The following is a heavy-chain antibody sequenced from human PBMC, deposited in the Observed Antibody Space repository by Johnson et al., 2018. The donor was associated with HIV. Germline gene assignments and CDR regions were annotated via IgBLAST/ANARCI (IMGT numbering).Heavy chain of an antibody. CDR3: ARAPYSSSSGPNYGAFDI. Sequence: VQLVESGGGLVKAGGSLRLSCAASGFIFSDYYMSWIRQAPGKGLEWVSYISSSGSTIYYADSVKGRFTISRDNAKKSLYLQMNSLRAEDTAGYYCARAPYSSSSGPNYGAFDIWGQGTMVTVSS. D-gene: IGHD6-13*01. CDR2: ISSSGSTI. J-gene: IGHJ3*02. CDR1: GFIFSDYY. V-gene: IGHV3-11*04.